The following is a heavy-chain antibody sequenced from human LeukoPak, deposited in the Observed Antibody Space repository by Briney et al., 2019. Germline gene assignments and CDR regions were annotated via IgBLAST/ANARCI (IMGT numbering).Heavy chain of an antibody. Sequence: GRSLRLSCAASGFTFSTYGMHWVRQAPGKGLEWVAAISYDGTNKYYADSVKGRSTISRDNSKSTLYLQMNGLRAEDTAVFYCAKDLHGVADTSYYFDYWGRGTLVTVSS. CDR1: GFTFSTYG. CDR3: AKDLHGVADTSYYFDY. J-gene: IGHJ4*02. CDR2: ISYDGTNK. D-gene: IGHD6-19*01. V-gene: IGHV3-30*18.